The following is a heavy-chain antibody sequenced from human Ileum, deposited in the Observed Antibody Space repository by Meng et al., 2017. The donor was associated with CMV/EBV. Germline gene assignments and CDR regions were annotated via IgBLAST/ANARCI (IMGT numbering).Heavy chain of an antibody. CDR2: IYWDEDK. V-gene: IGHV2-5*02. CDR1: GFPFSTRGVG. Sequence: LKVSGHTLVKPTQTITLPCTFSGFPFSTRGVGVGWIRQPPGKALEWLALIYWDEDKGYSPSLKRRLTITKDTSKNQVVLTMTNVDPVDTATYFCARSLYYSSYYFDYWGQGTLVTVSS. CDR3: ARSLYYSSYYFDY. D-gene: IGHD3-16*01. J-gene: IGHJ4*02.